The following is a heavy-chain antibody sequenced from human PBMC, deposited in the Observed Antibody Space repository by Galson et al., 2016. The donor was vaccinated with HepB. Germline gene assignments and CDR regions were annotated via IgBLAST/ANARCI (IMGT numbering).Heavy chain of an antibody. D-gene: IGHD4-17*01. Sequence: SLRLSCAASGFTFNYYDMYWVRQAPGKGLEWVSGISWNSGRIAYADSVKGRFTISRDNAKNSLFREMNSLRAEDTALNYCAKDTRAGDYARRAFDIWGQGTMVLVSS. CDR2: ISWNSGRI. J-gene: IGHJ3*02. CDR3: AKDTRAGDYARRAFDI. V-gene: IGHV3-9*01. CDR1: GFTFNYYD.